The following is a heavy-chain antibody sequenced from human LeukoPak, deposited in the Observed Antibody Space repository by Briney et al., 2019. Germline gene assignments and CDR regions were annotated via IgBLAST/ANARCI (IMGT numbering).Heavy chain of an antibody. J-gene: IGHJ4*02. D-gene: IGHD7-27*01. CDR1: GFTFNSHG. CDR3: ARDLAWGAFDY. CDR2: ISPRGGGT. Sequence: GGSLRLSCAASGFTFNSHGMSWVRQAPGKGLEWLSGISPRGGGTYYADSVKGRFTISRDDSKNTLSLQMNSLRVEDTAVYYCARDLAWGAFDYWGQGTLVTVSS. V-gene: IGHV3-23*01.